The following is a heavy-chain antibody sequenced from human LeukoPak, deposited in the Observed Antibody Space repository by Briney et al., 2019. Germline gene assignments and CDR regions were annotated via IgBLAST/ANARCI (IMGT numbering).Heavy chain of an antibody. CDR3: ARGRIAAAGTSLWYYYYYYMDV. D-gene: IGHD6-13*01. CDR1: GGSISSYY. Sequence: SETLSLTCTVSGGSISSYYWSWIRQPAGKGLEWIGRIYTSGSTNYNPSLKSRVTMSVDTSKNQFSLKLSSVTAADTAVHYCARGRIAAAGTSLWYYYYYYMDVWGKGTTVTVSS. J-gene: IGHJ6*03. CDR2: IYTSGST. V-gene: IGHV4-4*07.